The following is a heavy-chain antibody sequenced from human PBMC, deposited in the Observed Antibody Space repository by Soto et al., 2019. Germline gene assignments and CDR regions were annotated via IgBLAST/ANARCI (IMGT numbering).Heavy chain of an antibody. CDR3: ARDRYSSSTLFDY. CDR1: GFTPTNYA. CDR2: ISDDGDKK. D-gene: IGHD6-6*01. V-gene: IGHV3-30-3*01. J-gene: IGHJ4*02. Sequence: QVQLVESGGGVVQPGRSLRLSCAASGFTPTNYAMHWVRQAPGKGLEWLAVISDDGDKKYYADSVKGRFTISRDNSNKTLYLQMNSLRPEDTAVYYCARDRYSSSTLFDYWGQGTLVTVSS.